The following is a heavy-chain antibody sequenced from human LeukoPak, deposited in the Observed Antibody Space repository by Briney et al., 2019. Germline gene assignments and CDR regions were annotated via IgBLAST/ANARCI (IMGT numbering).Heavy chain of an antibody. D-gene: IGHD3-16*01. CDR3: ARLAYPGQDAFDI. V-gene: IGHV4-59*08. J-gene: IGHJ3*02. Sequence: SETLSLTCTVSGGSISSYYWSWIRQPPGKGLEWIGYIYYSGSTNYNPSLKSRATISVDTSKNQFSLKLSSVTAADTAVYYCARLAYPGQDAFDIWGQGTMVTVSS. CDR2: IYYSGST. CDR1: GGSISSYY.